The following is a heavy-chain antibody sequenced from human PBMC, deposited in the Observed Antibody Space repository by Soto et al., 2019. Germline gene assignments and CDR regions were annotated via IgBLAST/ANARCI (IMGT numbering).Heavy chain of an antibody. CDR1: GGSFSGYY. D-gene: IGHD5-12*01. CDR3: ARDSGYGAVDY. CDR2: INHSGST. Sequence: SETLSLTCAVYGGSFSGYYWSWIRQPPGKGLEWIGEINHSGSTNYNPSLKSRVTISVDTSKNQFSLKLSSVTAADTAVYYCARDSGYGAVDYWGQGTLVTVSS. V-gene: IGHV4-34*01. J-gene: IGHJ4*02.